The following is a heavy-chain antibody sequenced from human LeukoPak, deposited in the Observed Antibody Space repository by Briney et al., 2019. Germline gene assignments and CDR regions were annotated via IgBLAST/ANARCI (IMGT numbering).Heavy chain of an antibody. CDR1: GFTVSSNY. D-gene: IGHD6-13*01. CDR2: IYGGGST. V-gene: IGHV3-53*01. J-gene: IGHJ4*02. CDR3: AKAQQQLVQSY. Sequence: GGSLRLSCAASGFTVSSNYMSWVRQAPGKGLEWVSVIYGGGSTYYADSVKGRFTISRDNSKNTLYLQMNSLRAEDTAVYYCAKAQQQLVQSYWGQGTLVTVSS.